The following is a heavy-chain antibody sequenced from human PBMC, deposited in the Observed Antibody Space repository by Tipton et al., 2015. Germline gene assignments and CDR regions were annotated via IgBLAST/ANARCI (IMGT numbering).Heavy chain of an antibody. CDR1: GDSISSNSYY. Sequence: TLSLTCTLSGDSISSNSYYWAWIRQTPGKGLEWIGSVYYSGRTFYNPSLKSRVTISVGTPKMHLSLNLSSETAADAAVYYCARHLGLYFYGSGSSPDIWGQGTMVTVSS. D-gene: IGHD3-10*01. CDR2: VYYSGRT. J-gene: IGHJ3*02. V-gene: IGHV4-39*01. CDR3: ARHLGLYFYGSGSSPDI.